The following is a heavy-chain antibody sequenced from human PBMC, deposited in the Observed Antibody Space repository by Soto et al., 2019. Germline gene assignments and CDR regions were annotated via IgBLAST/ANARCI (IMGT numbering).Heavy chain of an antibody. CDR3: ARGYYCSSTSCYTWDYYYYGMDV. D-gene: IGHD2-2*02. CDR2: ISSSSTI. Sequence: GGSLRLSCAASGFTFSSYSMNWVRQAPGRGLEWVSYISSSSTIYYADSVKGRFTISRDNAKNSLYLQMNSLRDEDTAVYYCARGYYCSSTSCYTWDYYYYGMDVWGQGTTVTVSS. V-gene: IGHV3-48*02. J-gene: IGHJ6*02. CDR1: GFTFSSYS.